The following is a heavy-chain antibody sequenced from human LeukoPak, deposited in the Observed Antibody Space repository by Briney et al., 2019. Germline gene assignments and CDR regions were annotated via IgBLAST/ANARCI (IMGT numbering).Heavy chain of an antibody. Sequence: SGPGLVKPSETLSLTCFVSGYSISSGYYWGWIRQPPGKGLEWIGNIHHSGSTYYNPSLKSRVTISVDTSKNQLSLKLNSVTAPDTAVYYCARVAAGIGFLQHWGQGTLVTVSS. CDR3: ARVAAGIGFLQH. CDR2: IHHSGST. J-gene: IGHJ1*01. D-gene: IGHD6-13*01. V-gene: IGHV4-38-2*02. CDR1: GYSISSGYY.